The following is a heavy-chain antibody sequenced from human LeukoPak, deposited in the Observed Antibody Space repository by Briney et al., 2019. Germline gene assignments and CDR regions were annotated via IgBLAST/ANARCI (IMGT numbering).Heavy chain of an antibody. V-gene: IGHV1-2*02. D-gene: IGHD1-7*01. CDR3: ARDLRDWNL. CDR2: IHPRDSST. CDR1: GYTFTGYY. Sequence: ASVKVSCKASGYTFTGYYIHWVRQAPGQGPEWMGCIHPRDSSTTYAQKFRGRVTLTSDASINTAFLELTRLTSDDTAIYYCARDLRDWNLWAQGTLVTVSS. J-gene: IGHJ4*02.